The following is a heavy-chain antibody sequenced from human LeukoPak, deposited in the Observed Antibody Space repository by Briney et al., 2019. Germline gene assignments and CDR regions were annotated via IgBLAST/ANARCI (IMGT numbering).Heavy chain of an antibody. J-gene: IGHJ5*02. D-gene: IGHD3-3*01. CDR3: ARDQRITIFGVVSYNWFDP. V-gene: IGHV3-30-3*01. Sequence: PGGSLRLSCAASGFTFSSYAMHWVRQAPGKGLEWVAVISYEGSNKYYADSVKGRFTISRDNSKNTLYLQMNSLRAEDTAVYYCARDQRITIFGVVSYNWFDPWGQGTLVTVSS. CDR2: ISYEGSNK. CDR1: GFTFSSYA.